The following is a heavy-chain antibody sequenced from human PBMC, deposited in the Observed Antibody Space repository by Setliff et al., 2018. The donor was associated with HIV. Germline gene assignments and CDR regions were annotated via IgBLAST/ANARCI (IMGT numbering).Heavy chain of an antibody. CDR1: GGSISSSTYF. D-gene: IGHD3-16*01. V-gene: IGHV4-39*02. CDR3: ARDPYDTSENPCDP. J-gene: IGHJ5*02. Sequence: SETLSLTCTVSGGSISSSTYFWGWIRQPPGKGLECIGNIYYSGSTSYNPSLKSRVTISVDTSKNQFSLKLSSVTAADTAVYYCARDPYDTSENPCDPWGQGTLVTVS. CDR2: IYYSGST.